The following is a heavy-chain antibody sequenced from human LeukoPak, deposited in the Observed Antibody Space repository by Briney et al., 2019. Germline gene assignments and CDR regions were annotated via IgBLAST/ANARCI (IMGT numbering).Heavy chain of an antibody. CDR3: ARDYYDRSGYSSFFHH. V-gene: IGHV3-33*01. J-gene: IGHJ1*01. D-gene: IGHD3-22*01. CDR2: IWYDGSNK. Sequence: GGSLRLSCAASGFTFSSYGMHWVRQAPGKGLEWVAAIWYDGSNKYHADSVKGRFTISRDNSKNTLYLQMNSLRAEDTAVYYCARDYYDRSGYSSFFHHWGQGTLVTVSS. CDR1: GFTFSSYG.